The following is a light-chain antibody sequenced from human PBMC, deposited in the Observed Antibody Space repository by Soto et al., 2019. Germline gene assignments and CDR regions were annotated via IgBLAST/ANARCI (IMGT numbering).Light chain of an antibody. J-gene: IGLJ2*01. Sequence: QSALTQPASVSGSPGQSLTISCTGPSRDVGDYNYVSWYQQHPGKAPKLMIYDVSNRPSGVSNRFSGSKSGNTASLTISGLQAEDEADYYCSSYTSSSPVVFGGGTKLTVL. CDR3: SSYTSSSPVV. CDR1: SRDVGDYNY. CDR2: DVS. V-gene: IGLV2-14*03.